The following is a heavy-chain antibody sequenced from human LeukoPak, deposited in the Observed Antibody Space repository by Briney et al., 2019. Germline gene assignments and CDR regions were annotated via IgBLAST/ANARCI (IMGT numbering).Heavy chain of an antibody. CDR3: ARSRGGLLLWFGEPPKDNWFDP. V-gene: IGHV4-34*01. CDR1: GGSFSGYY. CDR2: INHSGST. D-gene: IGHD3-10*01. Sequence: SETLSLTCAVYGGSFSGYYWSWIRQPPGKGLEWIGEINHSGSTNYNPSLKSRVTISVDTSKNQFSLKLSSVTAADTAVYYCARSRGGLLLWFGEPPKDNWFDPWGQGTLVTVSS. J-gene: IGHJ5*02.